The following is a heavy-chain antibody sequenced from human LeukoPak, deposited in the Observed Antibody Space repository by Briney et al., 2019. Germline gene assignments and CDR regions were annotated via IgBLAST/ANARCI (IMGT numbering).Heavy chain of an antibody. D-gene: IGHD3-10*01. CDR2: ISEKGGST. CDR3: AKRGVVIRGLLVIGYHQEAYYYDF. CDR1: GFIFSSSW. Sequence: GGSLTLSRAASGFIFSSSWMGWVRQAPGKGLEWVSYISEKGGSTTYADSVKGRFTISRDTSLNTLYLQMNNLRAEDTAVYFCAKRGVVIRGLLVIGYHQEAYYYDFWGQGVLVTVSS. J-gene: IGHJ4*02. V-gene: IGHV3-23*01.